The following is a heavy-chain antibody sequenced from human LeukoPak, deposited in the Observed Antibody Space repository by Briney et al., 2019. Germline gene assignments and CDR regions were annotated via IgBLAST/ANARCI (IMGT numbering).Heavy chain of an antibody. J-gene: IGHJ3*02. CDR2: ISSNGGST. V-gene: IGHV3-64*01. Sequence: GGSLRLSCAASGFTFSSYAMHWVRQAPGKGLEYVSAISSNGGSTYYANSVKGRFTISRDNSKNTLYLQMGSLRAEDMAVYYCARDLMISAFDIWGQGTMVTVSS. CDR3: ARDLMISAFDI. D-gene: IGHD3-22*01. CDR1: GFTFSSYA.